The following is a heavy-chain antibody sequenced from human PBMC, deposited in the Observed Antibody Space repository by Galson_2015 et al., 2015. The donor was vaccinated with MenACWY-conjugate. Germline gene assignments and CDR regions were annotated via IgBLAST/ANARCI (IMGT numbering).Heavy chain of an antibody. CDR1: GFTFSDHY. D-gene: IGHD2-8*02. J-gene: IGHJ4*02. V-gene: IGHV3-72*01. CDR2: TRYKGYTT. CDR3: ARGLSGSGYFDY. Sequence: SLRLSCAASGFTFSDHYLDWVRQAPGMGLEWLGSTRYKGYTTKYAASVEGRFTISRDDSKNSLYLQMDSLKTEDTAVYYCARGLSGSGYFDYWGQGTLVTVSS.